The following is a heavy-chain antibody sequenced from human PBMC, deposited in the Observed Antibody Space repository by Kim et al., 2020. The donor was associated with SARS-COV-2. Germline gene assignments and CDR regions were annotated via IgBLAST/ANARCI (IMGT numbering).Heavy chain of an antibody. Sequence: GGSLRLSCAASGFTFSSYWMSWVRQAPGKGLEWVANIKQDGSEKYYVDSVKGRFTISRDNAKNSLYLQMNSLRAEDTAVYYCARDWGYDFWSGYYTPNYYGMDVWGQGTSVSVSS. CDR2: IKQDGSEK. J-gene: IGHJ6*02. CDR3: ARDWGYDFWSGYYTPNYYGMDV. D-gene: IGHD3-3*01. CDR1: GFTFSSYW. V-gene: IGHV3-7*01.